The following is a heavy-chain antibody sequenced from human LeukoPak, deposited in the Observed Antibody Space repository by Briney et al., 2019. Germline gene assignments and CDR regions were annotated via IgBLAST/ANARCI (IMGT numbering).Heavy chain of an antibody. CDR1: GFTFSSYA. D-gene: IGHD1-26*01. CDR2: TTENGDNT. V-gene: IGHV3-23*01. CDR3: AKRDSSGSYEGDY. Sequence: QPGGSLRLSCAASGFTFSSYAMSWVRQAPGKGLEWVSGTTENGDNTYYADSVKGRFTISRDNSKNTLYLQMNSLRAEDTAVYYCAKRDSSGSYEGDYWGQGTLVTVSS. J-gene: IGHJ4*02.